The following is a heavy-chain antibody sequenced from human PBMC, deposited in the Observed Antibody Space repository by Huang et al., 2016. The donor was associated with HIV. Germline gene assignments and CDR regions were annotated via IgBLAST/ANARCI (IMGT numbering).Heavy chain of an antibody. Sequence: VRLVESGGGLVQPGRSLRLSCAASRFTFDEYAMHWVRTAPGKGLEWGEVISGKIDTLDYADSVKGRLTISRDNAKNSLYLQMNSLRVEDTALYYCAKDIGGWGGYFDLWGRGTLVTVSS. CDR2: ISGKIDTL. V-gene: IGHV3-9*01. CDR3: AKDIGGWGGYFDL. D-gene: IGHD3-16*01. J-gene: IGHJ2*01. CDR1: RFTFDEYA.